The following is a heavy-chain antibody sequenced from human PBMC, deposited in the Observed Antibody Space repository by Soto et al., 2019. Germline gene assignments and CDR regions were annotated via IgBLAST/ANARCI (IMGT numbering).Heavy chain of an antibody. J-gene: IGHJ6*01. CDR3: ARHGFGPLHGLVDV. D-gene: IGHD3-10*01. V-gene: IGHV4-59*08. CDR2: INYDGYS. CDR1: GGSITNYY. Sequence: QVQLQESGPGLVKPSETLSLTCTVSGGSITNYYCSWFRQPPGKGLEWIGYINYDGYSAYNLSLKRRVPRSIAASTTQFSLIRASVPATATAVYYCARHGFGPLHGLVDVWGPGTTVIVSS.